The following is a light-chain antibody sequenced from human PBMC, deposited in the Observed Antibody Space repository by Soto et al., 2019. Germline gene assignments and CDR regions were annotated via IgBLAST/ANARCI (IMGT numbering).Light chain of an antibody. V-gene: IGKV3D-15*01. CDR3: QQYYSYPIT. CDR1: QSVSSN. Sequence: EIVMTQAPATLSVSPGERATLSCRASQSVSSNLAWYQQKPGQAPRILIYGASTRATGIPARFSGSGSGTEFTLTISCLQSEDFATYYCQQYYSYPITFGQGTRLEL. J-gene: IGKJ5*01. CDR2: GAS.